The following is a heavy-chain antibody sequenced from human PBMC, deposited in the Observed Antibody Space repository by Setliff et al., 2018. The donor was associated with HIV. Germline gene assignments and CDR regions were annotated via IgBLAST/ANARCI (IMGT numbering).Heavy chain of an antibody. Sequence: SETLSLTCTVSGGSISSYYWSWIRQPPGKGLEWIGYIYTSGSTDYNPSLKSRVTISVDTSKNQFSLKLSSVTAADTAVYYCARALDYDIYYMDVWGKGTTVTVSS. J-gene: IGHJ6*03. CDR1: GGSISSYY. CDR3: ARALDYDIYYMDV. D-gene: IGHD3-22*01. V-gene: IGHV4-4*08. CDR2: IYTSGST.